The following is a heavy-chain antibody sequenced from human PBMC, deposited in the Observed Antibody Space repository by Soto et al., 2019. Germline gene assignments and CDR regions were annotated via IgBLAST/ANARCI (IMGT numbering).Heavy chain of an antibody. J-gene: IGHJ5*02. V-gene: IGHV1-69*01. CDR1: GGTFSNYA. CDR2: IIPVFGTV. D-gene: IGHD3-16*01. CDR3: ATDNPYTNSFGHWLDP. Sequence: QVRLVQSGAEVKKPGSSVKVSCKASGGTFSNYAITWLRLAPGQGLEWLGGIIPVFGTVNYAQKFQGRVTITADESTSTAYMELNRLRSEDTAVYYCATDNPYTNSFGHWLDPWGQGTLVIVS.